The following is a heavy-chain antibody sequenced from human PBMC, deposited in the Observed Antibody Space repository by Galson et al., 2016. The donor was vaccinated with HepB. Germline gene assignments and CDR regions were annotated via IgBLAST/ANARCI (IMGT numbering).Heavy chain of an antibody. CDR1: GYTFTGYY. CDR3: ARVGGYYLFHFEY. D-gene: IGHD3-22*01. Sequence: SVKVSCKASGYTFTGYYLHWVRQAPGQGLEWMGWINPNSGGTHYAQKFQGRVIMTRDTSNSTVYMEPRRRRSDDTAVYFCARVGGYYLFHFEYWGQGNLVTVSS. V-gene: IGHV1-2*02. J-gene: IGHJ4*02. CDR2: INPNSGGT.